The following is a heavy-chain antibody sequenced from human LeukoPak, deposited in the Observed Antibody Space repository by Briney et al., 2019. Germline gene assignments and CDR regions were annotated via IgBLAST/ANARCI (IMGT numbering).Heavy chain of an antibody. V-gene: IGHV4-39*01. CDR2: IYYSGST. Sequence: PSETLSLTCTVSGGSISSSSYYWGWIRQPPGKGLEWIGNIYYSGSTYYNPSLKSRVTISVDRSKNQFSLRLSSVTAADTAVFYCARRVGSGTYYNYYFDYWGQGTLVTVSS. D-gene: IGHD3-10*01. CDR3: ARRVGSGTYYNYYFDY. CDR1: GGSISSSSYY. J-gene: IGHJ4*02.